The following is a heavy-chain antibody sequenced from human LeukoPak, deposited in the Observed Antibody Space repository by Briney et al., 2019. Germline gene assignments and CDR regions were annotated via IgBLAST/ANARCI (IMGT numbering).Heavy chain of an antibody. CDR1: GFTFSSYG. CDR3: AKVKVFGSYDY. D-gene: IGHD3-3*01. V-gene: IGHV3-23*01. J-gene: IGHJ4*02. CDR2: ISGSGGST. Sequence: PGGSLRLSCSGSGFTFSSYGMSWVRQAPGKGLWWVSGISGSGGSTFYADFVKGRFTISRDNSKNTVYLQMNSLRAEDTAVYYCAKVKVFGSYDYWGQGTLVTVSS.